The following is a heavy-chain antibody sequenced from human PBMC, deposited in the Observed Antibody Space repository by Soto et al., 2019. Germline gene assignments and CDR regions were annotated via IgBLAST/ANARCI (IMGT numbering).Heavy chain of an antibody. CDR1: GGSISSGGYY. CDR2: IYYSGST. D-gene: IGHD2-15*01. V-gene: IGHV4-31*03. J-gene: IGHJ4*02. CDR3: ARASGTVVTLDY. Sequence: SETLSLTCTVSGGSISSGGYYWSGIRQHPGKGLEWIGYIYYSGSTYYNPSLKSRVTISVDTSKNQFSLKLSSVTAADTAVYYCARASGTVVTLDYWGQGTLVTVSS.